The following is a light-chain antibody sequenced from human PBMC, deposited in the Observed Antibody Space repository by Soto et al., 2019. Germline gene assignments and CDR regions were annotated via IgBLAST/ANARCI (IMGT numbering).Light chain of an antibody. CDR1: NIGYKS. J-gene: IGLJ1*01. Sequence: SYELTQPPSVSVAPGTTARITCGRDNIGYKSVRWYQQKPGQAPVLVMYYDSERPSGIPERFSGSKSGNTATLTISRVEAGDEDDYYCQVWDSSSDHVVFGIGTKLTVL. CDR2: YDS. V-gene: IGLV3-21*04. CDR3: QVWDSSSDHVV.